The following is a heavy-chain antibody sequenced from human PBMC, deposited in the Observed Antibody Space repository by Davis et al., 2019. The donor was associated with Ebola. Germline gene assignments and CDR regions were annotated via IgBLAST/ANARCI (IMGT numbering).Heavy chain of an antibody. D-gene: IGHD6-19*01. CDR3: AKGDNSGWYGVDY. Sequence: PGGSLRLSCSASGFTFSTFGMFWVRQAPGKGLEWVAFIRFDGSEKYYADSVRGRCTISRENSKATLDLQMNSVRAEDTAVYYCAKGDNSGWYGVDYWGQGTLVTVSS. V-gene: IGHV3-30*02. J-gene: IGHJ4*02. CDR1: GFTFSTFG. CDR2: IRFDGSEK.